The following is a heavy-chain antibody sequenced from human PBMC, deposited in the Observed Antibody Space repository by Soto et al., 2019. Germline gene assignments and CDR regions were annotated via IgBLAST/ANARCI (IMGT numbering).Heavy chain of an antibody. J-gene: IGHJ5*02. V-gene: IGHV1-69*13. CDR1: GGTFSSYA. D-gene: IGHD3-3*01. Sequence: ASVKVSCKASGGTFSSYAISWVRQAPGQGLEWMGGIIPIFGTANYAQKFQGRVTITADESTSTAYMELSSLRSEDTAVYYCARGSLILASTPSYDFWSGSTPSWFDPWGQGTLVTVSS. CDR3: ARGSLILASTPSYDFWSGSTPSWFDP. CDR2: IIPIFGTA.